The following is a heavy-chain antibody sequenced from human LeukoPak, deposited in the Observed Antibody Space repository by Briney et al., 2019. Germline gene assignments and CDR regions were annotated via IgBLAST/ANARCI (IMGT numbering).Heavy chain of an antibody. CDR3: ATHLAVAGSFDY. Sequence: GESLQISCQGSGYRFISTWIAWVRQMPGKGLEYMGIIYPADSDTRYSPSFQGQVTISADKSISTAYLQWSSRRASDTAIYYCATHLAVAGSFDYWGQGTLVTVSS. CDR1: GYRFISTW. D-gene: IGHD6-19*01. CDR2: IYPADSDT. J-gene: IGHJ4*02. V-gene: IGHV5-51*01.